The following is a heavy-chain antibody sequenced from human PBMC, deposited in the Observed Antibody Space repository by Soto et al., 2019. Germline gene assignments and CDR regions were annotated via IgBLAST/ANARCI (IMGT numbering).Heavy chain of an antibody. CDR1: GYTFTSYY. D-gene: IGHD6-19*01. Sequence: GASVKVSCKASGYTFTSYYMHWVRQAPGQGLEWMGIINPSGGSTSYAQKFQGRVTMTRDTSTSTVYMELSSLRSEDTAVYYCASGSGWYGGRRDPGYYGMGVWGQGTTVTVSS. CDR2: INPSGGST. J-gene: IGHJ6*02. CDR3: ASGSGWYGGRRDPGYYGMGV. V-gene: IGHV1-46*01.